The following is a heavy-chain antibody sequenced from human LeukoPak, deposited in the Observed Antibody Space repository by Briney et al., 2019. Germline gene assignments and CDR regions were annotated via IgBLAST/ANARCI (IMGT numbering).Heavy chain of an antibody. Sequence: SETLSLTCTVSGGSISSSSYYWGWIRQPPGKGLEWIGSIYYSGSTYYNPSLKSRVTISVDTSKNQFSLKLSSVTAADMAVYYCARVENYYYYVDVWGKGTTVTVSS. CDR2: IYYSGST. CDR3: ARVENYYYYVDV. D-gene: IGHD3-3*01. CDR1: GGSISSSSYY. V-gene: IGHV4-39*07. J-gene: IGHJ6*03.